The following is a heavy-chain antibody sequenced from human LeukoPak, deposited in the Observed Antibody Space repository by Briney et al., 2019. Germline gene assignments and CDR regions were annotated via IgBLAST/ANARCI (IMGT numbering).Heavy chain of an antibody. CDR3: ARGDYGDYVPWFDP. V-gene: IGHV4-30-2*01. CDR1: GGSISSGGYS. J-gene: IGHJ5*02. D-gene: IGHD4-17*01. CDR2: IYHSGST. Sequence: PSETLSLTCAVSGGSISSGGYSWSWIRQPPGKGLEWIGYIYHSGSTYYNPSLKSRVTISVDRSKNQFSLKLSSVTAADTAVYYCARGDYGDYVPWFDPWGQGTLVTVSS.